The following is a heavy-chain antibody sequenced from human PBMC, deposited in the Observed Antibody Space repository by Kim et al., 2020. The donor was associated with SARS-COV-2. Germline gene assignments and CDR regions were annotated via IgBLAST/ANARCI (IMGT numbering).Heavy chain of an antibody. J-gene: IGHJ3*02. Sequence: SYAGSVEGRFTISRDNAKNKVYLQMNSLTAGDTAVYYCIRDGSLDIWGQGTMVTVSS. D-gene: IGHD3-10*01. V-gene: IGHV3-74*01. CDR3: IRDGSLDI.